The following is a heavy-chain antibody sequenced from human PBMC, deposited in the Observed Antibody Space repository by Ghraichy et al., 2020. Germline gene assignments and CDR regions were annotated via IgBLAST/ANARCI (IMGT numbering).Heavy chain of an antibody. CDR2: IAYDGSNE. CDR1: GFTFSNYA. CDR3: ARGFGHCSSDACYGDWFDP. Sequence: GGSLRLSCVASGFTFSNYAMHWVRQAPGKGLVWVAVIAYDGSNEHYVDSVKGRFTISRDDAKNTLFLEMNSLRVEDSAVYYCARGFGHCSSDACYGDWFDPWGQGTLVTVSS. V-gene: IGHV3-30*01. D-gene: IGHD2-2*01. J-gene: IGHJ5*02.